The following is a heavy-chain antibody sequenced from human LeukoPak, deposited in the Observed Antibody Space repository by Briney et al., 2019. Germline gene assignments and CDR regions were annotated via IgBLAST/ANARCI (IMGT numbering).Heavy chain of an antibody. CDR3: ARDYYGSGSYLDY. CDR2: INHSGST. V-gene: IGHV4-34*01. CDR1: GFTFSSYA. J-gene: IGHJ4*02. D-gene: IGHD3-10*01. Sequence: GSLRLSCAASGFTFSSYAMSWVRQAPGKGLEWIGEINHSGSTNYNPSLKSRVTISVDTSKNQFSLKLSSVTAADTAVYYCARDYYGSGSYLDYWGQGTLVTVSS.